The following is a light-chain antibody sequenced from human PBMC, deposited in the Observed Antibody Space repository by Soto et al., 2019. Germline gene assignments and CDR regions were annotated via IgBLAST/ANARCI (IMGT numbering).Light chain of an antibody. CDR3: SSYAGSNNTYV. CDR2: EVS. Sequence: QSVLTQPPSASGSPGQSVTISCTGTSSDVDDNYYVSWYQQHPGKAPKLMIYEVSKRPSGVPDRFSGSKSGNTASLTVSGLQAEDEADYYCSSYAGSNNTYVFGTGTKVTVL. CDR1: SSDVDDNYY. V-gene: IGLV2-8*01. J-gene: IGLJ1*01.